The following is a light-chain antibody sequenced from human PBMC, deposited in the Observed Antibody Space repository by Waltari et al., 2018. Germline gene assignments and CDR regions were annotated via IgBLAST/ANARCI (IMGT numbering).Light chain of an antibody. J-gene: IGLJ2*01. CDR2: SNN. Sequence: QSVLTQPPSASGTPGQRVTISCSGSSSNIGRNTVNWYQQLPGTAPKPLIYSNNQRPAGVPDRFSGSKSGTSASLAISGLQSEDEADYYCAAWDDSLNGLVVFGGGTKLTVL. V-gene: IGLV1-44*01. CDR1: SSNIGRNT. CDR3: AAWDDSLNGLVV.